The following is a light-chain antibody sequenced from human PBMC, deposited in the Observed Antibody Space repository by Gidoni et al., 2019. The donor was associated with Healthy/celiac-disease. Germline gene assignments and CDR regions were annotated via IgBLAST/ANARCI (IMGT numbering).Light chain of an antibody. Sequence: IVMTQSPLSLPVTPGEPASISCRSSQSLLHSNGYNSLDWYLQKPGQSPQLLIYLGSNRASGVPDRFSGSGSGTDFTLKISRVKAEDVGVYYCMQALQTPRTFGQGTKLEIK. CDR2: LGS. J-gene: IGKJ2*01. CDR1: QSLLHSNGYNS. CDR3: MQALQTPRT. V-gene: IGKV2-28*01.